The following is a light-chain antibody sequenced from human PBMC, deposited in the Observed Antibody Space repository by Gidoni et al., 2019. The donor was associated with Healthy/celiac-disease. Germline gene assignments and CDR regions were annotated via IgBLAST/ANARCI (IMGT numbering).Light chain of an antibody. CDR1: QSLLHSNGYNY. CDR2: LGS. Sequence: MTQSPLSLPVTPGEPASISCRSSQSLLHSNGYNYLDWYLQKPGQSPQLLIYLGSNRASGVPDRFSGSGSGTDFTLKISRVEAEDVGVYYCMQALQTQLTFGGGTKVEIK. V-gene: IGKV2-28*01. CDR3: MQALQTQLT. J-gene: IGKJ4*01.